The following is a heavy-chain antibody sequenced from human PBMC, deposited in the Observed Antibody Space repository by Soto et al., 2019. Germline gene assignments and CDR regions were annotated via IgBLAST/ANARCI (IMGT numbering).Heavy chain of an antibody. V-gene: IGHV1-18*01. CDR1: VYPFTTYG. D-gene: IGHD2-8*01. CDR2: ISGYNGDT. Sequence: ASVKVSCKESVYPFTTYGISWVRQAPGQGLEWMGWISGYNGDTNYAQKFQGRVTMTIDTSTGTAYMEVRSLTSDDTAVYYCAKNGQPPYYYYGLDVWGQGTKVTVSS. J-gene: IGHJ6*02. CDR3: AKNGQPPYYYYGLDV.